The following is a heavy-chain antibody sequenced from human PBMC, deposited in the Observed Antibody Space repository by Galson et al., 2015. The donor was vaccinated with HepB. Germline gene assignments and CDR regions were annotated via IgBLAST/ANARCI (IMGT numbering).Heavy chain of an antibody. D-gene: IGHD6-6*01. CDR2: VNSDGSST. CDR1: GSTFSSYW. J-gene: IGHJ4*02. V-gene: IGHV3-74*01. CDR3: AGTTAARR. Sequence: SLRLSCAASGSTFSSYWMYWVRQAPGKGLVWVSRVNSDGSSTRYADSVKGRITISRDNAKNTFYLQMNSLRAEDTAVYYCAGTTAARRWGQGTLLTVSS.